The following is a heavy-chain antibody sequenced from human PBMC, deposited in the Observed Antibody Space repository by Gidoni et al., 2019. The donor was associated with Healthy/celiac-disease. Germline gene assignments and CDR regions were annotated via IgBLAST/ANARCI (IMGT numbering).Heavy chain of an antibody. CDR1: GFSLRTSGVG. J-gene: IGHJ5*02. D-gene: IGHD3-10*01. Sequence: QITLKESGPTLVKPTQTLTMTCTFSGFSLRTSGVGVGWIRQPPGKALEWLALIYWDGDKRYSPSLKIRLTITKDTSKNQVVLTMTNMDPVDTATYYCAHRNYYGSGRYSWFDPWGQGTLVTVSS. CDR2: IYWDGDK. V-gene: IGHV2-5*02. CDR3: AHRNYYGSGRYSWFDP.